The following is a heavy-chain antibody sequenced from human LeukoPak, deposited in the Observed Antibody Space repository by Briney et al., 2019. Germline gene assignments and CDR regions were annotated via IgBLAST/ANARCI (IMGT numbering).Heavy chain of an antibody. Sequence: PRGSLRLSCAASGFTFSGSAMHWVRQASGKGLEWVGRIRSKANSYATAYAASVKGRLTISRDDSKNTAYLQMNSLKTEDTAVYYCTRHYDDCVWGSYRYGYDYWGQGTLVTVSS. CDR3: TRHYDDCVWGSYRYGYDY. V-gene: IGHV3-73*01. J-gene: IGHJ4*02. CDR2: IRSKANSYAT. D-gene: IGHD3-16*02. CDR1: GFTFSGSA.